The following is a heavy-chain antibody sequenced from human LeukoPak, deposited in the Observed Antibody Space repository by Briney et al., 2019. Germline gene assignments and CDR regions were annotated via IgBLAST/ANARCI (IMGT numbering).Heavy chain of an antibody. D-gene: IGHD3-3*01. Sequence: GGSLRLSCAASGFTFSNAWMSWVRQAPGKGLEWVGRIRSKTDGGTTDYAAPVKGRFTISRDDSKNTLYLQMNSLKTEDTAVYYCTTGLGDFWSGYYVFDYWGQGTLVTVSS. V-gene: IGHV3-15*01. J-gene: IGHJ4*02. CDR2: IRSKTDGGTT. CDR3: TTGLGDFWSGYYVFDY. CDR1: GFTFSNAW.